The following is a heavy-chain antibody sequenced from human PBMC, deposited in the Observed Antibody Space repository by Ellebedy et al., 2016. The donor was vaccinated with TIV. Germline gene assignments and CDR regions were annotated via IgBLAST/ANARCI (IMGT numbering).Heavy chain of an antibody. V-gene: IGHV3-21*01. Sequence: GESLKISCAASGFTFDSYSMNWVRQAPGEGLEWISSISSSSTYKFYADSLKGRSTISRDNARNSVDLQINSLRVEDTAVYYCARGEVGATAEYWGQGTLVNVSS. CDR1: GFTFDSYS. D-gene: IGHD1-26*01. J-gene: IGHJ4*02. CDR2: ISSSSTYK. CDR3: ARGEVGATAEY.